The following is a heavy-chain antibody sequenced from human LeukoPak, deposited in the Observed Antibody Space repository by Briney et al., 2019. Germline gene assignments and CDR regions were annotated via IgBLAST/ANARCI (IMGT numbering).Heavy chain of an antibody. V-gene: IGHV3-21*04. CDR1: GFTFSSYS. Sequence: GGSLRLSCAASGFTFSSYSMNWVRQAPGKGLEWVSSISSSSSYIYYADSVKGRFTISRDNSKNTLYLQMNSLRAEDTAVYYCAKAGDYYDSSGYYYVLDYWGQGTLVTVSS. J-gene: IGHJ4*02. D-gene: IGHD3-22*01. CDR2: ISSSSSYI. CDR3: AKAGDYYDSSGYYYVLDY.